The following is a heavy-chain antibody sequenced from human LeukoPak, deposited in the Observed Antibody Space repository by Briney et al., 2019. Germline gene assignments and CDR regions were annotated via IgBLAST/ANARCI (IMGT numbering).Heavy chain of an antibody. CDR3: AKERIWFGELLRSKDV. D-gene: IGHD3-10*01. V-gene: IGHV3-74*03. CDR2: TNTDGSST. CDR1: GFTFSSYW. Sequence: PGGSLRLSCAASGFTFSSYWMHWVRQAPGKGLVWVSGTNTDGSSTMYADSVKGRFTIARDNAKNTLYLQMNSLRAEDTAVYYCAKERIWFGELLRSKDVWGQGTTVTVSS. J-gene: IGHJ6*02.